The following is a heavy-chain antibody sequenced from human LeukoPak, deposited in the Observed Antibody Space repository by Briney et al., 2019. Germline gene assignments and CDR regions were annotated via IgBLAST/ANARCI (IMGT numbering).Heavy chain of an antibody. CDR2: IYYSGNT. CDR1: GDSIRSDIYY. CDR3: AKVGYCDAGPCYFDS. D-gene: IGHD2-15*01. V-gene: IGHV4-39*07. J-gene: IGHJ4*02. Sequence: SETLSLTCTVSGDSIRSDIYYWGWIRQPPGKGLEWIGSIYYSGNTYYNPSLKSRATISVDTSKNQFSLELNSVTAADTAVYYCAKVGYCDAGPCYFDSWGQGTLVTVSS.